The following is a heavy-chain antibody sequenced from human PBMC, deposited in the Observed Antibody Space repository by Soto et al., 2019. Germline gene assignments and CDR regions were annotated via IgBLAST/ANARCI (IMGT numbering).Heavy chain of an antibody. J-gene: IGHJ6*02. CDR3: ARSPYYDFWSGYYNYYYYGMDV. CDR1: GYTFTSYG. D-gene: IGHD3-3*01. Sequence: ASVKVSCKASGYTFTSYGISWVRQAPGQGLEWMGWISAYNGNTNYAQKLQGRVTMTTDTSTSTAYMELRSLRSDDTAVYYCARSPYYDFWSGYYNYYYYGMDVWGQGTTVT. CDR2: ISAYNGNT. V-gene: IGHV1-18*04.